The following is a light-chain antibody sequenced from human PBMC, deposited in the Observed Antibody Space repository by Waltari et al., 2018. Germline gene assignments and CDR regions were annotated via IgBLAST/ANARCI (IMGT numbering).Light chain of an antibody. CDR2: WSS. CDR3: QQYYSTPLT. CDR1: QSVLFSSSNKNY. V-gene: IGKV4-1*01. Sequence: DIVMTQAPDSLAVSRAERAIVNCKSSQSVLFSSSNKNYLAWYQQKPGQPPKLLIYWSSTRESGVPDRFSGSGSGRDFTLTISSLQAEDVAVYYCQQYYSTPLTFGGGTKVEIK. J-gene: IGKJ4*01.